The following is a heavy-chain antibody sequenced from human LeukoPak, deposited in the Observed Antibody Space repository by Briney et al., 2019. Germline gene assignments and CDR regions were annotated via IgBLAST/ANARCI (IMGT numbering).Heavy chain of an antibody. J-gene: IGHJ3*02. D-gene: IGHD4-17*01. CDR1: GYTFTGYS. V-gene: IGHV1-2*02. CDR3: ARGRYGDYEGVGAFDI. Sequence: ASVKVSCKASGYTFTGYSIYWVRQAPGQGLEWLGRIDPNSGGADYAQKFQDRVTMTRNTSISTAYMELSSLRSEDTAVYYCARGRYGDYEGVGAFDIWGQGTMVTVSS. CDR2: IDPNSGGA.